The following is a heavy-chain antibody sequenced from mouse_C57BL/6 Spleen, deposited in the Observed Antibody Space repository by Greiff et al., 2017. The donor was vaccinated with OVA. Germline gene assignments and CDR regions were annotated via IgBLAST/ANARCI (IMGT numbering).Heavy chain of an antibody. V-gene: IGHV14-4*01. CDR3: TTIRRRDY. CDR1: GFNIKDDY. CDR2: IDPENGDT. J-gene: IGHJ2*01. Sequence: FQLQQSGAELVRPGASVKLSCTASGFNIKDDYMHWVKQRPEQGLEWIGWIDPENGDTEYASKFQGKATITADTSSNTAYLQLSSLTSEDTAVYYCTTIRRRDYWGQGTTLTVSS. D-gene: IGHD2-12*01.